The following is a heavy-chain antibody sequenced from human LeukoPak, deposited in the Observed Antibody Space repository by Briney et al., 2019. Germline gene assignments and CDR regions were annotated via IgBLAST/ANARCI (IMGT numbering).Heavy chain of an antibody. V-gene: IGHV4-4*09. J-gene: IGHJ4*02. CDR2: VYATGST. CDR1: GGSISTFY. Sequence: SETLSLTCTVSGGSISTFYWTWIRQPPGKGLKWIGYVYATGSTKYNPSLKSRVAISVDTSKNHFSLNLKSVTAADTAVYYCARQEARAFDYWGQGTLVTVSS. CDR3: ARQEARAFDY. D-gene: IGHD3-10*01.